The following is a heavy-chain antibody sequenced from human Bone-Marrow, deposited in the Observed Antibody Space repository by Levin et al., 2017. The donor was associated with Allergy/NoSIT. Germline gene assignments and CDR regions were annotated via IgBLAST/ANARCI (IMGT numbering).Heavy chain of an antibody. CDR1: GFTVSRNY. CDR2: IYSGGDT. CDR3: ARDGVGTAAGTP. J-gene: IGHJ4*02. Sequence: GGSLRLSCAASGFTVSRNYMSWVRQAPGKGLEWVSLIYSGGDTQYADSVKGRFTISRDNSKNTLYLQMNRLRADDTAVYYCARDGVGTAAGTPWGQGTLVTVSS. V-gene: IGHV3-66*01. D-gene: IGHD6-13*01.